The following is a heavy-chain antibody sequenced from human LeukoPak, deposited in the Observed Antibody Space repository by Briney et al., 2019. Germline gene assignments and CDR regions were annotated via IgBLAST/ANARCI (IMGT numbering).Heavy chain of an antibody. Sequence: SQTLSLTCTVSGGSISSGDYYWSWIRQHPGKGLEWIGYIHYSGITNYNPSLKSRVTISVDTSKNQFSLRLSSVTAADTAVYYCARPRAYCGGDCSSYAFDIWGQGTMVTVSS. V-gene: IGHV4-30-4*08. CDR1: GGSISSGDYY. D-gene: IGHD2-21*02. J-gene: IGHJ3*02. CDR2: IHYSGIT. CDR3: ARPRAYCGGDCSSYAFDI.